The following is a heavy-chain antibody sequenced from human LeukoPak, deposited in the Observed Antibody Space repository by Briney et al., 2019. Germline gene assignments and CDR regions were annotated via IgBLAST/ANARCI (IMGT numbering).Heavy chain of an antibody. Sequence: RTGGSLRLSCAASGFTFSSYAMSWVRQAPGKGLEWVSAISGSGYSTYYADSVKGRFTISRDNSKNTLYLQMNSLRAEDTAVYYCAKEAGYSGYDYPDYWGQGTLVTVSS. CDR3: AKEAGYSGYDYPDY. CDR2: ISGSGYST. D-gene: IGHD5-12*01. J-gene: IGHJ4*02. V-gene: IGHV3-23*01. CDR1: GFTFSSYA.